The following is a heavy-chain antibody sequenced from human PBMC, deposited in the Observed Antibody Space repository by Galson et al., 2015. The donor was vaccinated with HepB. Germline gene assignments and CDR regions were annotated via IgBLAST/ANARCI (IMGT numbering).Heavy chain of an antibody. CDR1: RFTSRSYA. D-gene: IGHD3-22*01. CDR3: AKDFSSGYYYFDY. CDR2: ISGSGGTT. J-gene: IGHJ4*02. Sequence: SLRLSCAVSRFTSRSYAMNWVRQAPGKGLDWVSGISGSGGTTYYADSVKGRFTISRDNSKNTLYLQMNSLRVEDTAVYYCAKDFSSGYYYFDYWGQGTLVTVSS. V-gene: IGHV3-23*01.